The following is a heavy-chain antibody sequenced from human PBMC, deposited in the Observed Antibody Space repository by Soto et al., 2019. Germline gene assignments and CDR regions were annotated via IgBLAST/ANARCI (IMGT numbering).Heavy chain of an antibody. D-gene: IGHD2-2*01. Sequence: EVQLLESGGGLVQAGGSLRLSCAASGFTFSNYAMSWVRQAPGKGLEWVSAISDSGGSTYYAESVKGRLTISRDNYKNKLYLQMNSLRAEDTAVYYCARVGVEPGYYFDYWGQGTLVTVSS. J-gene: IGHJ4*02. CDR3: ARVGVEPGYYFDY. V-gene: IGHV3-23*01. CDR2: ISDSGGST. CDR1: GFTFSNYA.